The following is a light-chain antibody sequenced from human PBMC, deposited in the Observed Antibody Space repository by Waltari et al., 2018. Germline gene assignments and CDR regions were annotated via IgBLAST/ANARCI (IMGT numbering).Light chain of an antibody. CDR3: QQCYSTPWT. J-gene: IGKJ1*01. Sequence: DIVMTQSPDSLAVSLGERATINCKSSQSVLYSYNNNNYFAWYQQKPGQPPKLLIYWASTRSSGVPDRCSGSGSGTDFTLTISSLQAEDVAVYYCQQCYSTPWTFGQGTKVEIK. V-gene: IGKV4-1*01. CDR1: QSVLYSYNNNNY. CDR2: WAS.